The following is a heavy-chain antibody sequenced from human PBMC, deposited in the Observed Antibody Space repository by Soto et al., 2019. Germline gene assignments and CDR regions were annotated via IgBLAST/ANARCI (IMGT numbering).Heavy chain of an antibody. CDR3: ATGRRSSGRHDASAI. Sequence: QVQLLESGPGLVKPSETLSLTCTVSSGSIGTYYWNWIRQPPGQGQEWIAYIDYSGSTNSNPSLKSRLTISIDTSKNQFSLKLSSVTAADTAVYYCATGRRSSGRHDASAICGQGTMVTVSS. J-gene: IGHJ3*02. CDR1: SGSIGTYY. V-gene: IGHV4-59*01. CDR2: IDYSGST. D-gene: IGHD1-26*01.